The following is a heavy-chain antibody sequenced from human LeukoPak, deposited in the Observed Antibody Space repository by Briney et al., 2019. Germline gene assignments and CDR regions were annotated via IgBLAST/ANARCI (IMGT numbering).Heavy chain of an antibody. D-gene: IGHD2-2*01. CDR1: GFTFSSYA. Sequence: GGSLRLSCAASGFTFSSYAMSWVRQAPGKGLEWVSDISGSGGSTYYADSVKGRFTISRDNSKNTLYLQMNSLRAEDTAVYYCAKGKGVVPAAIRGGNWFDPWGQGTLVTVSS. J-gene: IGHJ5*02. CDR3: AKGKGVVPAAIRGGNWFDP. V-gene: IGHV3-23*01. CDR2: ISGSGGST.